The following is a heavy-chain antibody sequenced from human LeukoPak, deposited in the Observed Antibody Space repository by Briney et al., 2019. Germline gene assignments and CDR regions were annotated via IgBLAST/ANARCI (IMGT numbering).Heavy chain of an antibody. D-gene: IGHD1-14*01. V-gene: IGHV4-39*01. CDR2: ISYSGST. Sequence: SETLSLTCTVSGGSISSYYFWGWIRQPPGKGLEWIGSISYSGSTYYNPSLKSRVTMSADTSTNQFSLRLSSLTAADTAIYYCARHRRGSGSNWFDPWGQGTLVTVSS. CDR3: ARHRRGSGSNWFDP. CDR1: GGSISSYYF. J-gene: IGHJ5*02.